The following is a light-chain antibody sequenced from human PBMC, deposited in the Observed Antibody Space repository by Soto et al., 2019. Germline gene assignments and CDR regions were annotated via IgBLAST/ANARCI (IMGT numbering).Light chain of an antibody. V-gene: IGKV1-39*01. CDR2: AAS. Sequence: DIQMTQSPSSLSASEGDRVTITCRASQSVSNYLNWYQQRPGKAPKLLIYAASSLQSGVPSRFSGSGSGTDLTLTISSLQPEDFATYYCQQSYSTPRTFGQGTKLEIK. CDR3: QQSYSTPRT. J-gene: IGKJ2*01. CDR1: QSVSNY.